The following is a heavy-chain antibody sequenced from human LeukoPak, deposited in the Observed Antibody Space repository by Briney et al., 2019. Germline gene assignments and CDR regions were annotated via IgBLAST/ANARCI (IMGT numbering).Heavy chain of an antibody. CDR1: GFTFSSYA. Sequence: SGGSLRLSCAASGFTFSSYAMSWVRQAPGKGLEWVSGINWNGGSTGYANSVKGRFTISRDNAKNSLYLQMNSLRAEDTALYYCARDRAVAGKGVFDYWGQGTLVTVSS. J-gene: IGHJ4*02. V-gene: IGHV3-20*04. CDR3: ARDRAVAGKGVFDY. D-gene: IGHD6-19*01. CDR2: INWNGGST.